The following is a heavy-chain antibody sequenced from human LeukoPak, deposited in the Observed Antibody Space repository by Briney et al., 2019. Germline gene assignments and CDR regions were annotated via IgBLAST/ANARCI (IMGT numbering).Heavy chain of an antibody. CDR2: IYYSGST. V-gene: IGHV4-39*07. D-gene: IGHD6-13*01. CDR1: GGSISSSSYY. CDR3: ARRAIIAAASYYFDY. Sequence: SETLSLTCTVPGGSISSSSYYWGWIRQPPGKGLEWIGSIYYSGSTYYNPSLKSRVTISVDTSKNQFSLKLSSVTAADTAVYYCARRAIIAAASYYFDYWGQGTLVTVSS. J-gene: IGHJ4*02.